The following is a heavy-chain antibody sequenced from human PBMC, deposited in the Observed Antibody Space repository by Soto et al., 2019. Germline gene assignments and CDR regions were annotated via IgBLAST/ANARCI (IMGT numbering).Heavy chain of an antibody. D-gene: IGHD3-22*01. CDR3: ARGVGRWLLEGSYFDY. CDR2: IYYSGST. Sequence: QVQLQESGPGLVKPSQTLSLTCTVSGGSISSGDYYWSWIRQPPGKGLEWIGYIYYSGSTYYNPSLKSRVTISVDTSKNQFSLKLSSVTAADTDVYYCARGVGRWLLEGSYFDYWGQGTLVTVSS. CDR1: GGSISSGDYY. J-gene: IGHJ4*02. V-gene: IGHV4-30-4*01.